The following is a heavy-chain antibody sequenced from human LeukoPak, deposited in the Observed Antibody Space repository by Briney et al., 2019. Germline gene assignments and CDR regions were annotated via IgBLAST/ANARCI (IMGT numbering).Heavy chain of an antibody. D-gene: IGHD3-9*01. V-gene: IGHV4-4*09. CDR3: AIGYYDILTGYYKSPFDY. CDR1: GGTISRYY. Sequence: SETLSLTCTVSGGTISRYYWSWIRQSPGGGLEWIGYIYSSGSTNSNPSLKSRVSISVDMSKNEFSLKLNSVTAADTAVYYCAIGYYDILTGYYKSPFDYWGQGTLVTVPS. CDR2: IYSSGST. J-gene: IGHJ4*02.